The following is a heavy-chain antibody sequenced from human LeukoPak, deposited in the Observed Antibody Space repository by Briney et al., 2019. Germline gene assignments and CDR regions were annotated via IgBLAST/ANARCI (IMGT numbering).Heavy chain of an antibody. D-gene: IGHD1-26*01. CDR1: GDSVSSKSAS. J-gene: IGHJ4*02. Sequence: SQTLSLTCAISGDSVSSKSASWNWIRQSPSRGLEWLGRTYSRSKWFNDYAVSVKSRITINPDTSKNQFSLHLTSVTPDDTAVYYCARGTGSLDYWGQGTLVTVSS. CDR2: TYSRSKWFN. V-gene: IGHV6-1*01. CDR3: ARGTGSLDY.